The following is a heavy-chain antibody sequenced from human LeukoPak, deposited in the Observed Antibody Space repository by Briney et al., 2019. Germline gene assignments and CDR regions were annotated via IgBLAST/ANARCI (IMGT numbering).Heavy chain of an antibody. J-gene: IGHJ4*02. V-gene: IGHV3-48*01. CDR2: IGSSTGTI. CDR3: ARFCSSTSCEGY. CDR1: GFSFSDWS. Sequence: GGSLRLSCVASGFSFSDWSMNWGRQAPGKGLEWVAHIGSSTGTIYYADSVKGRFTISRDNAKNSLYLQMNSLRAEDTAVYYCARFCSSTSCEGYWGQGILVTVSS. D-gene: IGHD2-2*01.